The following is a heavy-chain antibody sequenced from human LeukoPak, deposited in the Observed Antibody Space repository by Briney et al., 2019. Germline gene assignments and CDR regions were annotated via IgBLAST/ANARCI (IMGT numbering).Heavy chain of an antibody. D-gene: IGHD6-19*01. CDR3: ARFFSASNWFDP. CDR1: GGSISSYY. Sequence: SETLSLTCTVSGGSISSYYWSWIRQPPGKGLEWIGYIYYSGSTNYNPSLKSRVTISVDTSKNQFSLKVSSVAAADTAVYYCARFFSASNWFDPWGQGTLVTVSS. V-gene: IGHV4-59*12. CDR2: IYYSGST. J-gene: IGHJ5*02.